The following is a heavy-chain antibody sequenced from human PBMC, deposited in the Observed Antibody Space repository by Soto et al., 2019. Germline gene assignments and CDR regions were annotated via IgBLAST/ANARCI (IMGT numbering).Heavy chain of an antibody. J-gene: IGHJ4*02. Sequence: QVQLVQSGAEVKKPGSSVKVSCKASGGTFSSYTISWVRQAPGQGLEWMGRIIPILGIANYAQKFQGRVTINADKSTSTAYMELSSFSSEDAAVYCCARCPSAYDLPAYWGQGTLVTFSS. CDR3: ARCPSAYDLPAY. CDR1: GGTFSSYT. CDR2: IIPILGIA. D-gene: IGHD5-12*01. V-gene: IGHV1-69*02.